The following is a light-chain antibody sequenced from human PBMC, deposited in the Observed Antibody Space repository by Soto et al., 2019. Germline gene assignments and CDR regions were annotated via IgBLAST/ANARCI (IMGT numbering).Light chain of an antibody. CDR3: CSYAGSSTYV. CDR1: SSDVGSYNL. J-gene: IGLJ1*01. Sequence: QSALTQSASVSGSPGQSITISCTGTSSDVGSYNLVSWYQQHPGKAPKLMIYEVSKRPSGVSNRFFGSKSGNTASLTISGLQAEDEADYYCCSYAGSSTYVFGTGTKLTVL. CDR2: EVS. V-gene: IGLV2-23*02.